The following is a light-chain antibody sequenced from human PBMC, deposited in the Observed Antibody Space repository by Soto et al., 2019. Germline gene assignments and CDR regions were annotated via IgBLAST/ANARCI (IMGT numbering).Light chain of an antibody. V-gene: IGKV1-39*01. CDR1: QSISTN. J-gene: IGKJ3*01. CDR3: QQSYTTPLFT. Sequence: DIQMTQSPSSLSASVGDRVTITCRASQSISTNLNWYQVKPGKAPKLLIYAASSLESGVPSRFSGSGSGTDFTLTIRSLQPEEFATYYCQQSYTTPLFTFGPGTKVDIK. CDR2: AAS.